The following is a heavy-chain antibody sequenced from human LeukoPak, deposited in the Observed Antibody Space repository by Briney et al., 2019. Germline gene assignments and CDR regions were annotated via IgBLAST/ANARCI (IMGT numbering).Heavy chain of an antibody. V-gene: IGHV4-61*01. CDR1: GGSVSSGSYY. J-gene: IGHJ4*02. Sequence: PSETLSLTCTVSGGSVSSGSYYWSWIRQPPGKGLEWIGYIYYSGSTNYNPSLKGRVTISVDTSKNQFSLKLSSVTAADTAVYYCARGGNYGDYDGYFDYWGQGTLVTVSS. CDR3: ARGGNYGDYDGYFDY. D-gene: IGHD4-17*01. CDR2: IYYSGST.